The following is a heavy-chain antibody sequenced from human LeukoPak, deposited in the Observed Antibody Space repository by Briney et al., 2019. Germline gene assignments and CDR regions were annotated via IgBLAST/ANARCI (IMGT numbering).Heavy chain of an antibody. CDR2: IYSGGST. CDR3: ARDSLWFGEGYGMDV. D-gene: IGHD3-10*01. V-gene: IGHV3-66*01. CDR1: GFTVSSNY. J-gene: IGHJ6*02. Sequence: GGSLRLSCAASGFTVSSNYMSWVRQAPGKGLEWVSVIYSGGSTYYADSVKGRFTISRDNSKNTLYLQMNSLRAEDTAVYYCARDSLWFGEGYGMDVWGQGTTVTVSS.